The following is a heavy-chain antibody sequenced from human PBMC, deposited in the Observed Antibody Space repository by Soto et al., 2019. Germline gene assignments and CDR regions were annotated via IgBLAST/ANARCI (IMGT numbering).Heavy chain of an antibody. Sequence: QVQLVQSGAEVKKPGASVKVSCKASGYTFTSYDINWVRQATGQGLEWMGWMNPNSGNTGYAQKFQGRVTMTRSNSVSTAYMELTGLRSEDTAVYYCARGHNYYDSSGYYGDWGQGTLVTVS. D-gene: IGHD3-22*01. CDR1: GYTFTSYD. J-gene: IGHJ4*02. CDR3: ARGHNYYDSSGYYGD. V-gene: IGHV1-8*01. CDR2: MNPNSGNT.